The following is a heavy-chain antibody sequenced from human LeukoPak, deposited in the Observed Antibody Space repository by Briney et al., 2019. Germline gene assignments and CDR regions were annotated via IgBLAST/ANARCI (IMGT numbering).Heavy chain of an antibody. V-gene: IGHV1-2*02. D-gene: IGHD3-22*01. CDR1: GYTFTGYY. CDR3: ARDTYYDSSGSIDY. J-gene: IGHJ4*02. CDR2: INPNSGGT. Sequence: GASVKASCKASGYTFTGYYMHWVRQAPGQGLEWMGWINPNSGGTNYAQKFQGRVTMTRDTSISTAYMELSRLRSDDTAVYYCARDTYYDSSGSIDYWGQGTLVTVSS.